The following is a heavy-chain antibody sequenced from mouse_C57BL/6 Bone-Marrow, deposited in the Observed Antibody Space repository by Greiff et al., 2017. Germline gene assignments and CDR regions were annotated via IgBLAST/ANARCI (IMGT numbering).Heavy chain of an antibody. J-gene: IGHJ2*01. CDR2: IDPSDSYT. V-gene: IGHV1-69*01. Sequence: QVQLQQPGAELVMPGASVKLSCKASGYTFTSYWMHWVKQRPGQGLEWIGEIDPSDSYTNYNQKFKGKSTLTVDKSSSTAYMQLSSLKSEDSAVYYCARGLFDYWGQGTTLTVSS. CDR3: ARGLFDY. CDR1: GYTFTSYW.